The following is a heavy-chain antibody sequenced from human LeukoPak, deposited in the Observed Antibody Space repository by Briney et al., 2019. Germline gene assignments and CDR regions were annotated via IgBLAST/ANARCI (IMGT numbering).Heavy chain of an antibody. CDR2: INHSGSA. J-gene: IGHJ6*03. CDR1: GGSFSGYY. V-gene: IGHV4-34*01. Sequence: SETLSLICAVYGGSFSGYYWSWIRQPPGKGLEWIGEINHSGSANYNPSLKSRVTISVDTSKNQFSLKLSSVTAADTAVYYCARVRKTDYYYYYMDVWGKGTTVTVSS. D-gene: IGHD1-14*01. CDR3: ARVRKTDYYYYYMDV.